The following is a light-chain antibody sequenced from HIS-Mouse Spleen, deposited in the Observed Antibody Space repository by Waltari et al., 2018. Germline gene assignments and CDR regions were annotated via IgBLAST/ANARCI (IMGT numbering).Light chain of an antibody. V-gene: IGLV2-8*01. CDR2: EVS. CDR3: SSYAGSNIVV. CDR1: SSDVGGYNY. J-gene: IGLJ2*01. Sequence: QSALTQPPSASGSPGQSVTISCTGTSSDVGGYNYVSWYQQHPGKAPKLMIYEVSKRPSGVPDRCSGSKSGNTASLTVSGLQAGDEADYYCSSYAGSNIVVFGGGTKLTVL.